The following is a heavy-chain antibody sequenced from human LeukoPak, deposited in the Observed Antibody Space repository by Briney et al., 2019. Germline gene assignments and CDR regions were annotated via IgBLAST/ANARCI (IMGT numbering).Heavy chain of an antibody. V-gene: IGHV3-11*04. Sequence: GGSLRLSCAASGFTFSDYFMTWIRQAPGKGLEWVSYISSSGTTTYYADSVKGRFTISRDNAKNSLYLQVNSLRAEDTAVYYCARGGHCSSSSCYLGAFDIWGQGTMVTVSS. CDR2: ISSSGTTT. D-gene: IGHD2-2*01. CDR1: GFTFSDYF. CDR3: ARGGHCSSSSCYLGAFDI. J-gene: IGHJ3*02.